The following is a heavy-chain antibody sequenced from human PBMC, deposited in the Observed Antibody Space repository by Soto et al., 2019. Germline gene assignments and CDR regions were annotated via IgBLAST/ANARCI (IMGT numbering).Heavy chain of an antibody. CDR1: GGTFSSYA. CDR3: AGSANFDSSGYYYFDY. J-gene: IGHJ4*02. D-gene: IGHD3-22*01. V-gene: IGHV1-69*01. CDR2: IIPIFGTA. Sequence: QVRRVQSGAEVKKPGSSVKVSCKASGGTFSSYAISWVRQAPGQGLEWMGGIIPIFGTANYAQKFQGRVTITTDEYTSTAYMELSSLRSEDTAVYYCAGSANFDSSGYYYFDYWGQGTLVTVSS.